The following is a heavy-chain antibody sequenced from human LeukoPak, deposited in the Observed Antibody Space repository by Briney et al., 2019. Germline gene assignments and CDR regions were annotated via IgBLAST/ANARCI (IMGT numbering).Heavy chain of an antibody. Sequence: SQTLSLTFAISGDSVSSNSAAWNWIRQSPSRGLEWLGRTYYRSKWYNDYAVSVKSRITINPDTSKNQFSLQLNSVTPEDTAVYYCARDGGSWPDRIFDYWGQGTLVTVSS. CDR2: TYYRSKWYN. D-gene: IGHD6-13*01. V-gene: IGHV6-1*01. CDR3: ARDGGSWPDRIFDY. J-gene: IGHJ4*02. CDR1: GDSVSSNSAA.